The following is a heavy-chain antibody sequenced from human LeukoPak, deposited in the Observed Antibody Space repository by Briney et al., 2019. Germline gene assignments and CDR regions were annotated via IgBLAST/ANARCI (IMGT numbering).Heavy chain of an antibody. J-gene: IGHJ4*02. D-gene: IGHD4-23*01. CDR2: INPSGGST. CDR3: AREAGTVVTYDY. CDR1: GYTLTSYY. V-gene: IGHV1-46*01. Sequence: ASVKVSCKASGYTLTSYYMHWVRQAPGQGLEWMGIINPSGGSTSYAQKFQGRVTMTRDTSTSTVYMELSSLRSEDTAVYYCAREAGTVVTYDYWGQGTLVTVSS.